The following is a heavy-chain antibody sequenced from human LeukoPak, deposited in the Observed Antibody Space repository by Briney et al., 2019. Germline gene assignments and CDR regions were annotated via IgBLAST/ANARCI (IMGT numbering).Heavy chain of an antibody. CDR3: ARGGFTTMVRGVIITLDAFDI. V-gene: IGHV1-69*01. Sequence: SVKVSCKASGGTFSSYAISWVRQAPGQGLEWMGGIIPIFGTANYAQKFQGRVTITADESTSTAYMELSSLRSEDTAVYYCARGGFTTMVRGVIITLDAFDIWGQGTMVTVSS. CDR1: GGTFSSYA. D-gene: IGHD3-10*01. CDR2: IIPIFGTA. J-gene: IGHJ3*02.